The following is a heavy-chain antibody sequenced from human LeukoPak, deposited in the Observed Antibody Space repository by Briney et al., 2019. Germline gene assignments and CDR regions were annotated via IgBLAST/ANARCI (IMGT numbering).Heavy chain of an antibody. CDR3: VSYSSGWKHDY. Sequence: PSETLSLTCTVSGGSISSSYYYWGWIRQPPGKGLEWVGEIYHSGSTNYNPSLKSRVTISVDKSKNQFSLKLSSVTAADTAVYYCVSYSSGWKHDYWGQGTLVTVSS. CDR2: IYHSGST. J-gene: IGHJ4*02. V-gene: IGHV4-39*07. CDR1: GGSISSSYYY. D-gene: IGHD6-19*01.